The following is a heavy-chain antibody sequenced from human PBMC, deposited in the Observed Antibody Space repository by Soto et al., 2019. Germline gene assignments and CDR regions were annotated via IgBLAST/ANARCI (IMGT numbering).Heavy chain of an antibody. Sequence: ASVKVSCKASGYTFTGYYMHWVRQAPGQGLEWMGWINPNSGGTNYAQKFQGWVTMTRDTSISTAYMELSRLRSDDTAVYYCAREYCYYCSGSCKNAFDIRGQGTIVTVSS. CDR1: GYTFTGYY. V-gene: IGHV1-2*04. J-gene: IGHJ3*02. CDR3: AREYCYYCSGSCKNAFDI. CDR2: INPNSGGT. D-gene: IGHD3-10*01.